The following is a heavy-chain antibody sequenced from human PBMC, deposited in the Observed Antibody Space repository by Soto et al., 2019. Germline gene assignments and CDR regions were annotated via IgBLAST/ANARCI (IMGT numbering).Heavy chain of an antibody. CDR1: GYTFTRNG. CDR2: ISPNSGNI. D-gene: IGHD3-22*01. J-gene: IGHJ6*04. Sequence: QVHLVQSGAEVKKPGASVNVSCKTSGYTFTRNGISWVRQAPGQGLDWMGWISPNSGNIKYAQKLQVRVIMTTDTSTSTAYMELRSLRFDDTAVYYCVKDRDSNSWPSRDVWGKGTTVTVSS. V-gene: IGHV1-18*01. CDR3: VKDRDSNSWPSRDV.